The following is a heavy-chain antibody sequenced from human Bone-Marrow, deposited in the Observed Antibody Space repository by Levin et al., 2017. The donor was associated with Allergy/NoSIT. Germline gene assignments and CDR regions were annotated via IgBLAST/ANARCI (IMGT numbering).Heavy chain of an antibody. CDR3: ARDWGQQLVPSRYYYMDV. Sequence: PGGSLRLSCAASGFTFSSYSMNWVRQAPGKGLEWVSSISSSSSYIYYADSVKGRFTISRDNAKNSLYLQMNSLRAEDTAVYYCARDWGQQLVPSRYYYMDVWGKGTTVTVSS. V-gene: IGHV3-21*01. CDR2: ISSSSSYI. D-gene: IGHD6-13*01. J-gene: IGHJ6*03. CDR1: GFTFSSYS.